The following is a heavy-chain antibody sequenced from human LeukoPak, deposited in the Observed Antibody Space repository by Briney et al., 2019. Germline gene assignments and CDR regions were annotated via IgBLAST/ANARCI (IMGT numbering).Heavy chain of an antibody. V-gene: IGHV4-39*07. Sequence: ASETLSLTCTVSGVSISTSSYYWGWIRQPPGKGLEWIVSIYYSGNTYYNPSLKSRVTISVDTSKNQFSLKLSSVTAADTAVYYCATTGWYHYYYYMDVWGKGTTVTVSS. CDR2: IYYSGNT. D-gene: IGHD6-19*01. CDR1: GVSISTSSYY. J-gene: IGHJ6*03. CDR3: ATTGWYHYYYYMDV.